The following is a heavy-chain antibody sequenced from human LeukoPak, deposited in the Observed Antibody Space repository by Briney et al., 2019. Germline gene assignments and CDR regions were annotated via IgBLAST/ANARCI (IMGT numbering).Heavy chain of an antibody. CDR1: GFTFSNAW. J-gene: IGHJ3*01. CDR3: ANEYSKGDV. V-gene: IGHV3-23*01. Sequence: TGGSLRLSCAASGFTFSNAWMSWVRQAPGKGLECVSSISGSGTSTYYADSVKGRFTSSRDNSKNTLYLQMDSLRAEDTAIYYCANEYSKGDVWGQGTTVTVSS. CDR2: ISGSGTST. D-gene: IGHD4-11*01.